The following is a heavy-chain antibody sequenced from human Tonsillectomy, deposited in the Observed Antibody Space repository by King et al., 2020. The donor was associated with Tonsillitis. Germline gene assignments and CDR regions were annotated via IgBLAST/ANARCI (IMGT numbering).Heavy chain of an antibody. CDR1: GFNFTNYG. V-gene: IGHV3-33*01. Sequence: VQLVESGGGVVQPGRSLRLSCAASGFNFTNYGFHWVRQAPGKGLEWVAVIWYDGSKTYYGDSVKGRFTISKDYSKNALYLQMNSLRAEDTAVYYCARTRSKWELLYGDYWGQGTLVTVSS. CDR2: IWYDGSKT. D-gene: IGHD1-26*01. CDR3: ARTRSKWELLYGDY. J-gene: IGHJ4*02.